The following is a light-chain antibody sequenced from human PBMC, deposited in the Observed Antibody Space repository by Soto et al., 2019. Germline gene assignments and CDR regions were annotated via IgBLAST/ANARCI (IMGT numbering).Light chain of an antibody. CDR1: QSVLYSSDNRNY. CDR2: WAS. V-gene: IGKV4-1*01. CDR3: QQYYTNPRT. J-gene: IGKJ1*01. Sequence: DIVMTQSPDSLAVSLGERVTANCKSGQSVLYSSDNRNYLAWYQQKPGQSPKLLISWASTRESGVPDRFSGSGSRTDFTLTISSLQAEDVAVYFCQQYYTNPRTCGQGTKVEIK.